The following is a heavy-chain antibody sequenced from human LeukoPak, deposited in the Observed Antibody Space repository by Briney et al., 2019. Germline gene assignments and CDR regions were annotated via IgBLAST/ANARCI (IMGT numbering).Heavy chain of an antibody. CDR1: GGSINSYY. V-gene: IGHV4-59*01. CDR2: IYYSGTT. Sequence: SETLSLTCTVSGGSINSYYWSWIRQPPGKGLEWIGYIYYSGTTNYNPSLKSRVTISVDTSKNQFSLKLSSVTAADTAVYYCARNPRSGYFPHYHYYGMDVWGQGTTVTVSS. CDR3: ARNPRSGYFPHYHYYGMDV. J-gene: IGHJ6*02. D-gene: IGHD3-3*01.